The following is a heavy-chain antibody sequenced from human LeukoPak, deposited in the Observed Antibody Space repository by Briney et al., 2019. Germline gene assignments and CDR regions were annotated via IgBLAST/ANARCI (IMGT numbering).Heavy chain of an antibody. J-gene: IGHJ4*02. CDR2: ISGSGGST. CDR1: GFTFSSYA. D-gene: IGHD2-2*01. CDR3: VRDIVVVPAGYFDY. Sequence: GGSLRLSYAASGFTFSSYAMSWVRQAPGKGLEWVSAISGSGGSTYYADSVKGRFTISRDNSKNTLYLQMNSLRAEDTAVYYCVRDIVVVPAGYFDYWGQGTLVTVSS. V-gene: IGHV3-23*01.